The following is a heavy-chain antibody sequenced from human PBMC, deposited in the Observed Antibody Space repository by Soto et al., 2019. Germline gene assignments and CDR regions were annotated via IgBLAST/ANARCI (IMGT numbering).Heavy chain of an antibody. V-gene: IGHV3-49*03. J-gene: IGHJ5*02. CDR1: GFTFGDYA. CDR2: IRSKAYGGTK. D-gene: IGHD2-15*01. CDR3: TRGVGIVVVLPDP. Sequence: GGSLRLSCTASGFTFGDYAMSWFRQAPGKGLEWVGFIRSKAYGGTKEYAASVKGRLNISRDDSKSSAYLQMNSLKTEDTAVYYCTRGVGIVVVLPDPWRQGTLVTVPS.